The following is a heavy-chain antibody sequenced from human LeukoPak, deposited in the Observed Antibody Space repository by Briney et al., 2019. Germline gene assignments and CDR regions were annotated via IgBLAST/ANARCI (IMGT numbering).Heavy chain of an antibody. CDR1: GYSFSGYW. J-gene: IGHJ4*02. CDR2: IHPGNSET. D-gene: IGHD6-13*01. V-gene: IGHV5-51*01. CDR3: ARRLSTIAISAANDY. Sequence: GESLKISCKGSGYSFSGYWIAWVRQMPGKGLEWMGIIHPGNSETTYNPSFKGHVTMSADESISTAYLQWSSLEDTDTAKYYCARRLSTIAISAANDYWGQGTLVTVSS.